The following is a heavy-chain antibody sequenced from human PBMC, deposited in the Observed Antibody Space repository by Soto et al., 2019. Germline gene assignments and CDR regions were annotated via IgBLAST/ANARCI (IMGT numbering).Heavy chain of an antibody. CDR2: ISYDGSNK. V-gene: IGHV3-30*18. D-gene: IGHD2-8*01. CDR3: AKECGVLMVLTGLDY. J-gene: IGHJ4*02. Sequence: QVQLVESGGGVVQPGRSLRLSCAASGFTFSSYGMHWVRQAPGKGLEWVAVISYDGSNKYYADSVKGRFTISRDNSKNTLCLQMNSLRAEVTAVYYWAKECGVLMVLTGLDYWGQGTLVTVSS. CDR1: GFTFSSYG.